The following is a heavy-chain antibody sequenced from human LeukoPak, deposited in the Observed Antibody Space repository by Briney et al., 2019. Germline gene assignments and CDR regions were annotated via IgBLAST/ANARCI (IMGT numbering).Heavy chain of an antibody. CDR1: GDSISNGGYY. J-gene: IGHJ4*02. Sequence: SQTLSLTCTVSGDSISNGGYYWSWIRLHPGKGLEWVGYIYDSGTTYYSPALQSRVSISVDTSVNKFSLKLKSLTAADTAVYYCARGGDRRGFDYWGQGTLVTVSS. V-gene: IGHV4-31*03. CDR3: ARGGDRRGFDY. CDR2: IYDSGTT. D-gene: IGHD1-14*01.